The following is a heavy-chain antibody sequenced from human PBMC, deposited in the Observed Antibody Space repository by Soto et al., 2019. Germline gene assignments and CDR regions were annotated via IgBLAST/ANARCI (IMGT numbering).Heavy chain of an antibody. D-gene: IGHD3-3*01. CDR1: GFTLTTYT. Sequence: GGSLRLSCAASGFTLTTYTMNWVRQAPGMGLEWVTSINGRGNYRYYTDSVEGRFTISRDNAQNSLYLQMNSLRVEDTGVYYCAREDGGVGDTSAFDPWGQGTLVTVSS. CDR3: AREDGGVGDTSAFDP. V-gene: IGHV3-21*01. J-gene: IGHJ5*02. CDR2: INGRGNYR.